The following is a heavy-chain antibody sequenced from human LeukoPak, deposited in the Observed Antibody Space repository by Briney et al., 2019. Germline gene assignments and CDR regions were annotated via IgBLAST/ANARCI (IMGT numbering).Heavy chain of an antibody. Sequence: ASVKVSCKASGGTFSSYAISWGRQAPGQGLEWMVRSIPIFGTANYAQKFQGRVTITTDESTSTAYMELSSLRSEDTAVYYCTSGGYSYGYNGAFDIWGQGTMVTVSS. CDR1: GGTFSSYA. CDR3: TSGGYSYGYNGAFDI. J-gene: IGHJ3*02. V-gene: IGHV1-69*05. D-gene: IGHD5-18*01. CDR2: SIPIFGTA.